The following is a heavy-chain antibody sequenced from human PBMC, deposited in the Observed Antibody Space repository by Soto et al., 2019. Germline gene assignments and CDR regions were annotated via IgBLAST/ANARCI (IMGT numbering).Heavy chain of an antibody. Sequence: LSLTCSVSGAPITSNYWTWIRQPPGKGLEWIGYLDHQGYSNYSPSLRSRVSMSIDASKNQLSLKVHSVTAADTAVYYCARVPVKGYFDWLDPWGQGTLVTVSS. CDR2: LDHQGYS. V-gene: IGHV4-59*01. CDR3: ARVPVKGYFDWLDP. J-gene: IGHJ5*02. D-gene: IGHD3-9*01. CDR1: GAPITSNY.